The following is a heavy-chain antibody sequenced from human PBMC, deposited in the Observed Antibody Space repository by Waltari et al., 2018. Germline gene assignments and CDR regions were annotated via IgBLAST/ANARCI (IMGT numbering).Heavy chain of an antibody. D-gene: IGHD3-3*01. CDR3: AREGNYDFWSGYSREYNWFDP. CDR1: GYSISSGYY. V-gene: IGHV4-38-2*02. J-gene: IGHJ5*02. CDR2: IYHSGST. Sequence: QVQLQESGPGLVKPSETLSLTCAVPGYSISSGYYWGWIRQPPGKGLEWIGSIYHSGSTYYNPSLKSRVTISVDTSKNQFSLKLSSVTAADTAVYYCAREGNYDFWSGYSREYNWFDPWGQGTLVTVSS.